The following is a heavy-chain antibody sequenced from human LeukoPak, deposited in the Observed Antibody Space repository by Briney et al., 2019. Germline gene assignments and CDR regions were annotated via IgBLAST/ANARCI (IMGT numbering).Heavy chain of an antibody. J-gene: IGHJ3*02. CDR3: ARGETLDAFDI. CDR1: GYSISSGYY. V-gene: IGHV4-38-2*01. CDR2: IYHSGST. Sequence: PLETLSLTCAVSGYSISSGYYWGWIRQPPGKGLEWIGSIYHSGSTYYNPSLKSRVTISVDTSKNQFSPKLSSVTAADTAVYYCARGETLDAFDIWGQGTMVTVSS. D-gene: IGHD5-24*01.